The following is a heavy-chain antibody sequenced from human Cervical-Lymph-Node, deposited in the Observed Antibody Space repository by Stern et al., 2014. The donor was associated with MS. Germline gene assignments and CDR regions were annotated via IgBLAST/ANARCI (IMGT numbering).Heavy chain of an antibody. D-gene: IGHD6-13*01. CDR3: ALSSETSDRWYTLEYDL. V-gene: IGHV1-69*01. Sequence: VQLVESGAEVMKPGTSVKVSCKASGRIFSTYAIRWVRQAPGQGLEWMAGIFPVIGTPAYAQEFRGRVTITADVSTSKVYMEQSSLRSDDTAVYYWALSSETSDRWYTLEYDLWGQGTLVTVSS. CDR1: GRIFSTYA. CDR2: IFPVIGTP. J-gene: IGHJ5*02.